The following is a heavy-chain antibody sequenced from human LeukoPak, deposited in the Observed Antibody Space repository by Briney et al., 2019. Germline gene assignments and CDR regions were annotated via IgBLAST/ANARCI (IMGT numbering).Heavy chain of an antibody. CDR2: INPNGDAT. CDR3: ARPLFCAFDDCGYWLDP. J-gene: IGHJ5*02. CDR1: GYTFTKYL. D-gene: IGHD2-21*02. Sequence: ASVKVSCKTSGYTFTKYLIHWVRQAPGQGLEWVGTINPNGDATNYAPRLQGRLTLTQDTSTSTVYMELRGLTPDDTAVYYCARPLFCAFDDCGYWLDPWGPGTLVTVSS. V-gene: IGHV1-46*01.